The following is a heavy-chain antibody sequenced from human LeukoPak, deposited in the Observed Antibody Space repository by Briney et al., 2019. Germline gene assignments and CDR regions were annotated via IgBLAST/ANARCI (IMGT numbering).Heavy chain of an antibody. CDR3: ARARRETKRSLGRTTEYSYYYNMDV. CDR2: ISSNGGST. V-gene: IGHV3-64*01. J-gene: IGHJ6*03. CDR1: GFTFSSYA. D-gene: IGHD1/OR15-1a*01. Sequence: GGSLRLSCAASGFTFSSYAMHWVRQAPGKGLEYVSAISSNGGSTYYANSVKGRFAISRDNAKNSLYLQMNSLRAEDTAVYYCARARRETKRSLGRTTEYSYYYNMDVWGKGTTVTVSS.